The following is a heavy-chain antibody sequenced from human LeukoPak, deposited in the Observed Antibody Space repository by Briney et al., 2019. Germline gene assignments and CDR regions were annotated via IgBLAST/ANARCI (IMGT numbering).Heavy chain of an antibody. V-gene: IGHV4-61*02. CDR3: AREPPGY. CDR2: IYTNGGA. Sequence: PSQTLSLTCTVSGGSVTSGNYYWHWIRQPAGKGLEWIGRIYTNGGASYNPSLKSRVTISIDASKNQFSLKLSSVTAADTAVYYCAREPPGYWGQGILVTVSS. J-gene: IGHJ4*02. CDR1: GGSVTSGNYY.